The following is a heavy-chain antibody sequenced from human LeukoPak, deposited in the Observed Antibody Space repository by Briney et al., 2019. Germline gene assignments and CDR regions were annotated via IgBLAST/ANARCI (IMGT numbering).Heavy chain of an antibody. CDR2: IYHSGST. D-gene: IGHD2-15*01. CDR1: GGSISSSNW. Sequence: SGTLSLTCAVSGGSISSSNWWSWVRQPPGKGLEWIGEIYHSGSTNYNPSLKSRVTISVDKSKNQFSLKLSSVTAADTAVYYCARVGYCSGGSCYFSINNNWFDPWGQGTLVTVSS. CDR3: ARVGYCSGGSCYFSINNNWFDP. J-gene: IGHJ5*02. V-gene: IGHV4-4*02.